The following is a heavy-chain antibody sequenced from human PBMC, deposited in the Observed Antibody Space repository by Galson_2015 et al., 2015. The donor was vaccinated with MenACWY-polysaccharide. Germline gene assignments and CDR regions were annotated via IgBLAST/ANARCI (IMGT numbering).Heavy chain of an antibody. CDR2: IQYDGSKI. J-gene: IGHJ3*02. Sequence: SLRLSCAASGSRFSNSGMHWVRQAPGKGLERVAVIQYDGSKIVYADSVKGRFTISRDNSKNTLFLEMNPLGAEDTAVYYCAREGSRIVFHAFDTWGQGTMVTVSS. V-gene: IGHV3-33*01. CDR3: AREGSRIVFHAFDT. CDR1: GSRFSNSG. D-gene: IGHD6-13*01.